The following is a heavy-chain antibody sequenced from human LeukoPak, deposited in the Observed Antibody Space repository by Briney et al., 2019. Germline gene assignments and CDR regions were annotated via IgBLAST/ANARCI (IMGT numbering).Heavy chain of an antibody. Sequence: GGSLRLSCAASGFTFDDYAMHWVRQAPGKGLEWVSGISWNSGSIGYADSVKGRFTISRDNAKNSLYLQMNSLRAEDTALYYCANGGDYYDSSGYPRAFDIWGQGTMVTVSS. CDR3: ANGGDYYDSSGYPRAFDI. D-gene: IGHD3-22*01. J-gene: IGHJ3*02. V-gene: IGHV3-9*01. CDR2: ISWNSGSI. CDR1: GFTFDDYA.